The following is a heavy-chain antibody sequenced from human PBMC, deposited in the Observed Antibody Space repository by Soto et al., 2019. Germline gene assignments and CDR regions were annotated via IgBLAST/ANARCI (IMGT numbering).Heavy chain of an antibody. J-gene: IGHJ6*03. D-gene: IGHD2-15*01. CDR1: SGSISSSNW. Sequence: SETLSLTCAVSSGSISSSNWWSWVRQPPGKGLEWIGEIYHSGSTNYNPSLKSRVTISVDKSKNQFSLKLSSVTAADTAVYYCARLVVVVAAPYYMDVWGKGTTVTVSS. CDR2: IYHSGST. V-gene: IGHV4-4*02. CDR3: ARLVVVVAAPYYMDV.